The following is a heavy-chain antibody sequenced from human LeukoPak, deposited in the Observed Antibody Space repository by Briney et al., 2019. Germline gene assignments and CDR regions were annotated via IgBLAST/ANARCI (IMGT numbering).Heavy chain of an antibody. V-gene: IGHV4-38-2*02. Sequence: PSETLSLTCTVSGYSISSGYYWGWIRQPPGKGLEWIGSIYHSGSTYYNPSLKSRVTISVDTSKNQFSLKLSSVTAADTAVYYCARYYCNSGTCFHFDYWGQGALVTVSS. CDR2: IYHSGST. J-gene: IGHJ4*02. CDR1: GYSISSGYY. D-gene: IGHD2/OR15-2a*01. CDR3: ARYYCNSGTCFHFDY.